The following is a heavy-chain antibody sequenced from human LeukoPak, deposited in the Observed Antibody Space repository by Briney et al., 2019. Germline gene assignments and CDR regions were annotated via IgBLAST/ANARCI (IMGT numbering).Heavy chain of an antibody. Sequence: GGTLRLSCAASGFTFSSYGMHWVRQAPGKGLEWVAFIRYDGSNKYYADSVKGRFTISRDNSKNTLYLQMNSLRAEDTAVYYCAHVVIGSNDAFDIWGQGTMVTVSS. J-gene: IGHJ3*02. D-gene: IGHD1-26*01. V-gene: IGHV3-30*02. CDR2: IRYDGSNK. CDR3: AHVVIGSNDAFDI. CDR1: GFTFSSYG.